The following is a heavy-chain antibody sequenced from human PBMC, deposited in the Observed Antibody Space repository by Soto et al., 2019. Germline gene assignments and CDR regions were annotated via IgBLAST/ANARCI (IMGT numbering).Heavy chain of an antibody. J-gene: IGHJ6*02. CDR3: ARHDCISSSCYYYYYYGMDV. V-gene: IGHV1-69*12. CDR2: IIPIFDTA. D-gene: IGHD2-15*01. CDR1: GGTFSSYA. Sequence: QVQLVQAGAEVKKPGSSVKVSCKASGGTFSSYAISWVRQAPGQGLEWMGGIIPIFDTANYAQKFQGRVTITADESTSTAYMKLSSLRSEDTAVYYCARHDCISSSCYYYYYYGMDVWGQGTTVTVSS.